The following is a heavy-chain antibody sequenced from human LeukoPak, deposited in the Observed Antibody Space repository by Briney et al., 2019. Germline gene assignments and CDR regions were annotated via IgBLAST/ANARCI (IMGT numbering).Heavy chain of an antibody. CDR2: ISSSSSYI. V-gene: IGHV3-21*01. CDR3: AREPGDY. Sequence: GGSLRLSCAASGFTFISYSMNWVRQAPGQGLEWVSSISSSSSYIYYADSVKGRFTISRGNAKNSLYLQMNSLRPEDTAVYYCAREPGDYWGQGTLVTVSS. CDR1: GFTFISYS. J-gene: IGHJ4*02.